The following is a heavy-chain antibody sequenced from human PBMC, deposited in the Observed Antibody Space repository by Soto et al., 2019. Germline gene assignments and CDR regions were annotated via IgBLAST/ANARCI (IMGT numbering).Heavy chain of an antibody. CDR3: ARGLSFRGDFDV. D-gene: IGHD2-21*02. V-gene: IGHV4-4*02. CDR2: VYHAGSP. Sequence: HLQESGPGLVKPSGTLSLTCDVSGGSISSSSWWTWVRQSPGKGLEWIGEVYHAGSPNYNPSYQSRVPILADTSKNHFSLRLTSATAAATAIYYCARGLSFRGDFDVWGQGTTVTVSS. J-gene: IGHJ3*01. CDR1: GGSISSSSW.